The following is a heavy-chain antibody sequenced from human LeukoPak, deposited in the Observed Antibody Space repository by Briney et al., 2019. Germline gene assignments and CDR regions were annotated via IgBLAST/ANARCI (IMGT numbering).Heavy chain of an antibody. CDR3: AKRPLGYYDSSGYPAN. V-gene: IGHV3-23*01. CDR1: GFTFSSYG. J-gene: IGHJ4*02. CDR2: ISGSGGST. Sequence: GGSLRLSCAASGFTFSSYGMSWVRQAPGKGLEWVSAISGSGGSTYYADSVKGRFTISRDNSKNTLYLQMNSLRAEDTAVYYCAKRPLGYYDSSGYPANWGQGTLVTVSS. D-gene: IGHD3-22*01.